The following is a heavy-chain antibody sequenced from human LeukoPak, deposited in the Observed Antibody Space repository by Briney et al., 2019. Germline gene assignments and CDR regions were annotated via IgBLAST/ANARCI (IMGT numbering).Heavy chain of an antibody. D-gene: IGHD4-11*01. V-gene: IGHV1-2*06. CDR3: ARDLDYGNYHAFDI. Sequence: ASVKVSCKASRYTFTGYYMHWVRQAPGQGLEWMGRSNPNSGGTHYAQKFQGRVTMTRHTSISTAYMELSRLRSDDTAVYYCARDLDYGNYHAFDIWGQGTMVTVSS. CDR1: RYTFTGYY. J-gene: IGHJ3*02. CDR2: SNPNSGGT.